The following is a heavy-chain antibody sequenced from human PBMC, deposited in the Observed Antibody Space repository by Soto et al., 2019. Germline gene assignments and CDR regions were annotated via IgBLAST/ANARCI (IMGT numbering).Heavy chain of an antibody. CDR3: SRAGAYGSFYFFDY. CDR2: ISAYNGNT. V-gene: IGHV1-18*01. Sequence: ASVKVSCKASGYTFSNFGFTWVRQAPGQGLEWMGWISAYNGNTDFAQKFQGRVTMTTDTSTSTAYMELWYLTSDGTAVYYCSRAGAYGSFYFFDYWGQGTLVTVSS. D-gene: IGHD3-10*01. CDR1: GYTFSNFG. J-gene: IGHJ4*02.